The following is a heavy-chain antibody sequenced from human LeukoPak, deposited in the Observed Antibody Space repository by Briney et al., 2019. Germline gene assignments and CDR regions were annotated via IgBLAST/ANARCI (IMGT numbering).Heavy chain of an antibody. V-gene: IGHV1-69*06. J-gene: IGHJ4*02. CDR1: GGTFSSYA. CDR2: IIPIFGTA. D-gene: IGHD3-3*01. Sequence: SVKVSCKASGGTFSSYAISWVRQAPGQGLEWMGGIIPIFGTANYAQKFQGRVTITADKSTSTAYMELSSLRSEDTAVYYCARDRSGSGYFDYWGQGTLVTVSS. CDR3: ARDRSGSGYFDY.